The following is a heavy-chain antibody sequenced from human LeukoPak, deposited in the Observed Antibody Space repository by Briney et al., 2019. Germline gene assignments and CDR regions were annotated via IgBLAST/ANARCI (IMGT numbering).Heavy chain of an antibody. J-gene: IGHJ4*02. V-gene: IGHV3-21*01. CDR2: ISSSSSYI. D-gene: IGHD4/OR15-4a*01. CDR3: ARGGAPGFYFDF. CDR1: GFTFSSYS. Sequence: PGGSLRLSCAASGFTFSSYSMNWVRQAPGKGLEWVSSISSSSSYIYYADSVKGRFTISRDNAKNSLYLQVNSLRAEDTAVYYCARGGAPGFYFDFWGRGTLVIVSS.